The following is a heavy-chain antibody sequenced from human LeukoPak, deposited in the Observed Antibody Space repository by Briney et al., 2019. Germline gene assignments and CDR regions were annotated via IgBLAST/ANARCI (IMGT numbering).Heavy chain of an antibody. Sequence: PGGSLRLSCAASGFTFSSYSMNGVRQAPGKGLEWVSSISSSSSYIYYADSVKGRFTISRDNAKNSLYLQMNSLRAEDTAVYYCERVPDYYGSVSYEGYWGQGTLVTVSS. CDR3: ERVPDYYGSVSYEGY. J-gene: IGHJ4*02. CDR1: GFTFSSYS. D-gene: IGHD3-10*01. CDR2: ISSSSSYI. V-gene: IGHV3-21*01.